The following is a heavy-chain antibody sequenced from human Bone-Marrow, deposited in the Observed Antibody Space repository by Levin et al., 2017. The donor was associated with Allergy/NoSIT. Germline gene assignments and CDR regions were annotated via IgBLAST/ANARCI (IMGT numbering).Heavy chain of an antibody. D-gene: IGHD2-8*01. CDR3: ARFGNGARFEP. V-gene: IGHV4-34*01. CDR2: INQCGST. Sequence: SETLSLTCAVYGGSFSGYYWSWTRQPPGKGLEWIGEINQCGSTNYNPSLTLRVTISVDTSKTQFSLKVSSVTAADTAVYYCARFGNGARFEPWGQGTRVTVSS. CDR1: GGSFSGYY. J-gene: IGHJ5*02.